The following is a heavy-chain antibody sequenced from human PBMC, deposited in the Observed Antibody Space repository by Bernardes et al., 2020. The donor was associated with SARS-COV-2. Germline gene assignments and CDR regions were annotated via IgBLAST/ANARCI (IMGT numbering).Heavy chain of an antibody. CDR1: GDSVSSNNAA. Sequence: LARTWDISGDSVSSNNAARNWIRQSPSRGLEWLGRTYFRAKWYTEYAGSVNSRLTINPDTSKNQFSLQLNSVTPEDTAVYYCAHGSRVYFDYWGQGTLVTVSS. V-gene: IGHV6-1*01. J-gene: IGHJ4*02. CDR3: AHGSRVYFDY. D-gene: IGHD3-10*01. CDR2: TYFRAKWYT.